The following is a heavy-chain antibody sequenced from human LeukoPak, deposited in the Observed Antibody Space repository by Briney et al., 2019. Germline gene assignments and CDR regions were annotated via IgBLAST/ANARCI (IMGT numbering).Heavy chain of an antibody. D-gene: IGHD3-22*01. CDR2: ISAYSGNT. J-gene: IGHJ4*02. V-gene: IGHV1-18*01. CDR1: GYMFTSYA. CDR3: ARHPYYDSSGYYVY. Sequence: ASVKVSCKASGYMFTSYAISWVRQAPGQGLEWMGWISAYSGNTNYAQRFQGRVTMTTDTSTSTAYMELRSLRSDDTAVYYCARHPYYDSSGYYVYWGQGPLVTVSS.